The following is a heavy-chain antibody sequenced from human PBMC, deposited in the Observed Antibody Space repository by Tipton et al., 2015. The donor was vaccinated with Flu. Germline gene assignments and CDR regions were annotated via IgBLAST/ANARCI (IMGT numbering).Heavy chain of an antibody. V-gene: IGHV4-61*01. D-gene: IGHD2-2*01. Sequence: TLSLTCTVSGGSVSSGSYYWSRIRQPPGKGLEWIGYIYYSGSTNYNPSLKSRVTISVDTSKNQFSLKLSSVTAADTAVYYCARGRYCSSTSCYWFDPWGQGTLVTVSS. CDR1: GGSVSSGSYY. CDR2: IYYSGST. J-gene: IGHJ5*02. CDR3: ARGRYCSSTSCYWFDP.